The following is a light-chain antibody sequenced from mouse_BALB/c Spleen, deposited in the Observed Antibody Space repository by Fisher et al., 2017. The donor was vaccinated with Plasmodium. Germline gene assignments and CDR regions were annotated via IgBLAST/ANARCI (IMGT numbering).Light chain of an antibody. Sequence: TQSTLSLPVSLGDQASMSCRSSQSLVHSNGKTYLHWYLQKPGQSPKLLIYKVSNRFSGVPDRFSGSGSGTDFTLKISSVEAEDLGVYFCFQTTHLPLTFGAGTKLELK. CDR1: QSLVHSNGKTY. J-gene: IGKJ5*01. V-gene: IGKV1-110*01. CDR3: FQTTHLPLT. CDR2: KVS.